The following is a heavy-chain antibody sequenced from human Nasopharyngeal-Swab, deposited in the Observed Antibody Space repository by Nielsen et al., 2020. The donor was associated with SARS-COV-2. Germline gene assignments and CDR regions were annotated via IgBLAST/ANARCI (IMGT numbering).Heavy chain of an antibody. CDR2: ISSSGSTI. J-gene: IGHJ5*02. CDR1: GITFSSYE. D-gene: IGHD3-10*01. CDR3: ARVGQPIGYGSGQNWFDP. V-gene: IGHV3-48*03. Sequence: GESLKISWAASGITFSSYEINLVRPAPGKGLEWVSYISSSGSTIYYADSVKGRFTISRDNAKNSLYLQMNSLRAEDTAVYYCARVGQPIGYGSGQNWFDPWGQGTLVTVSS.